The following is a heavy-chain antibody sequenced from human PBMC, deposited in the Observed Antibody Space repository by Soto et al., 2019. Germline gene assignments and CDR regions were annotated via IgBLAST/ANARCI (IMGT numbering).Heavy chain of an antibody. CDR3: ARQASFDY. CDR2: IITDGSST. V-gene: IGHV3-74*01. J-gene: IGHJ4*02. Sequence: EVQLVESGGDLVQPGGSLRLSCAASGFTFSSYWMHWVRQAPGEGLVWVSRIITDGSSTSYADSVKGRFTISRDNAKNTLYLQMNSLRTEDTAMYYCARQASFDYWGRGTLVTVSS. CDR1: GFTFSSYW.